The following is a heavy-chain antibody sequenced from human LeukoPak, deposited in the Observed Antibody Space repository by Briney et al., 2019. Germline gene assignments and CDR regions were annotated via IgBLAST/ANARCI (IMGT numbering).Heavy chain of an antibody. D-gene: IGHD3-10*01. Sequence: SETLSLTCTVSGGSISSSTHYWGWIRQPPGRGLEWIGSMSYSGSTYYNPSLESRVTISVDTSKNQFSLKLSSVTAADTAVYYCASLREILNWFDPWGQGSLVTVSS. CDR2: MSYSGST. CDR3: ASLREILNWFDP. CDR1: GGSISSSTHY. J-gene: IGHJ5*02. V-gene: IGHV4-39*01.